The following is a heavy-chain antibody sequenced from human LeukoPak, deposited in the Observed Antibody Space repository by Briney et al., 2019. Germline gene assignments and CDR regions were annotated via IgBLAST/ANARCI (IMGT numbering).Heavy chain of an antibody. V-gene: IGHV1-69*04. Sequence: GSSVTVSFKSSGGTFSSYAISWVRQAPGQGLEWVGRIIPILGIANYAQKFQGRVTITADKSTSTAYMELSSLRSEDTAVYYCARAYLDWNYGMDVWGQGTTVTVSS. CDR2: IIPILGIA. D-gene: IGHD3/OR15-3a*01. CDR3: ARAYLDWNYGMDV. J-gene: IGHJ6*02. CDR1: GGTFSSYA.